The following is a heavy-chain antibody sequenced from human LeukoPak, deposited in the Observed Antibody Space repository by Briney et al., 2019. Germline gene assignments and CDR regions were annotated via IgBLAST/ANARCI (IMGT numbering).Heavy chain of an antibody. CDR2: IIASSGST. D-gene: IGHD6-13*01. Sequence: GGSLRLSCTASGFSFNNYAMTWFRQAPGKGLEWVSIIIASSGSTFYADSGKGRFTISRDNAKNSLFLQMGSLRVEDTAVYYCARESTAGYNSSWYGFRNWGQGTLVSVYS. CDR3: ARESTAGYNSSWYGFRN. V-gene: IGHV3-23*01. J-gene: IGHJ1*01. CDR1: GFSFNNYA.